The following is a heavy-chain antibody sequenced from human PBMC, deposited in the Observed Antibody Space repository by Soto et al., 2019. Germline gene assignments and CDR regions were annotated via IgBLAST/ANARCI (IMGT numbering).Heavy chain of an antibody. D-gene: IGHD3-10*01. Sequence: QVQLQESGPGLVKPSETLSLTCTVSGGSVSSGSYYWSWIRQPPGKGLEWIGYIYYSGSTNYTPSLKSRVTISVDTSKNQFSLKLSSVTAADTAVYYCARFWGYFDYWGQGTLVTVSS. CDR2: IYYSGST. J-gene: IGHJ4*02. V-gene: IGHV4-61*01. CDR3: ARFWGYFDY. CDR1: GGSVSSGSYY.